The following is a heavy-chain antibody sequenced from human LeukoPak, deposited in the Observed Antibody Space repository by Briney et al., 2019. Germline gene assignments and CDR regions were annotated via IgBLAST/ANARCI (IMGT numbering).Heavy chain of an antibody. D-gene: IGHD1-26*01. J-gene: IGHJ4*02. CDR2: MRPNSGKT. Sequence: AASVKVSCKTSVYPFINYDINWVRQASGQGLEWMGWMRPNSGKTGYAQKFQGRITMTRNISISTAYMELSSLRFDDTAVYFCARERGGQAGSYFPSWGQGALVTVSS. CDR1: VYPFINYD. CDR3: ARERGGQAGSYFPS. V-gene: IGHV1-8*01.